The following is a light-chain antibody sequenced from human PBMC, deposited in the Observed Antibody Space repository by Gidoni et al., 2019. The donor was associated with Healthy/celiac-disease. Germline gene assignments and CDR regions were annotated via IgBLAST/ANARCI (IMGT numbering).Light chain of an antibody. Sequence: DIQLTQSPSSLSASVGDRVTITCRASQSISSWLTWYQQKPGKAPKLLIYKASSLESGVPSRFSGSGSGTEFTLTISSLQPDDFATYYCQQYNSYPYTFGQGTKLEIK. J-gene: IGKJ2*01. CDR3: QQYNSYPYT. V-gene: IGKV1-5*03. CDR1: QSISSW. CDR2: KAS.